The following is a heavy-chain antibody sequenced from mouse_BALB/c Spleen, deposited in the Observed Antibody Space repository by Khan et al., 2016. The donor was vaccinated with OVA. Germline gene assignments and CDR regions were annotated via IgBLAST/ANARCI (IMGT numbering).Heavy chain of an antibody. CDR3: GRQPYYHYNTMDY. CDR2: IWSDGST. CDR1: GFSLTTYG. D-gene: IGHD2-10*01. Sequence: QVQLKESGPGLVAPSQSLSITCTISGFSLTTYGVHWVRQPPGKGLEWLVVIWSDGSTTYNSALKSRLTISKDNSKSQVFLKMNSLQTDDTAMYFCGRQPYYHYNTMDYWGQGTSVTVSS. V-gene: IGHV2-6-1*01. J-gene: IGHJ4*01.